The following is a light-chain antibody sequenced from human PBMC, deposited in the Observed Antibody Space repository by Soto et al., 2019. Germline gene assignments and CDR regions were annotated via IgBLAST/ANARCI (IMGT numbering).Light chain of an antibody. V-gene: IGKV3-11*01. Sequence: EIVLTQSPATLSLSPGERATLSCRASQSVSSYLAWYQQKPGQAPRLLIYDASNRATGIPARFSGSGSGTDFTLTISSLEPEDFAVYYCQQGSNWPLITFGQGTRLEIK. CDR3: QQGSNWPLIT. CDR2: DAS. J-gene: IGKJ5*01. CDR1: QSVSSY.